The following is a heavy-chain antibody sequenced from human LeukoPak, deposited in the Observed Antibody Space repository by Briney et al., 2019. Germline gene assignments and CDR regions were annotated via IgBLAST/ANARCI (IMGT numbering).Heavy chain of an antibody. CDR2: IYYSGST. Sequence: PSETLSLTCTVSGGSISSSSYYWGWIRQPPGKGLEWIGSIYYSGSTYYNPSLKSRVTISVDTSKNQFSLKLSSVTAADTAVYYCARDNGGGYYYYMDVWGKGTTVTVSS. V-gene: IGHV4-39*07. D-gene: IGHD4-23*01. CDR3: ARDNGGGYYYYMDV. J-gene: IGHJ6*03. CDR1: GGSISSSSYY.